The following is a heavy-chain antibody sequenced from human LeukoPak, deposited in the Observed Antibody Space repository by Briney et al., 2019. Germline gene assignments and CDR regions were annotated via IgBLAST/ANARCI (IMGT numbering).Heavy chain of an antibody. J-gene: IGHJ6*03. D-gene: IGHD6-19*01. Sequence: SETLSLTCAVSGYSISSGYYWGWIRQPPGKGLEWIGSIYHSGSTYYNPSLKSRVTISVDTSKNQFSLKLSSVTAADTAVYYCARVLYSSGWDGDYSYYMDVWGKGTTVTVSS. V-gene: IGHV4-38-2*01. CDR1: GYSISSGYY. CDR2: IYHSGST. CDR3: ARVLYSSGWDGDYSYYMDV.